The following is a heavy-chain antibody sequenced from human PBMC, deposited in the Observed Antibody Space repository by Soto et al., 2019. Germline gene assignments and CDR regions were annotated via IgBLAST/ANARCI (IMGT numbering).Heavy chain of an antibody. CDR1: GFTFSSYA. CDR2: ISGSGGST. Sequence: PGGSLRLSCXASGFTFSSYAMSWVRQAQGKGLEWVSAISGSGGSTYYADSVKGRFTISRDNSKNTLYLQMNSLRAEDTAVYYCAKDSRPPYSSGWYIFDYWGQGTLVTVSS. D-gene: IGHD6-19*01. CDR3: AKDSRPPYSSGWYIFDY. J-gene: IGHJ4*02. V-gene: IGHV3-23*01.